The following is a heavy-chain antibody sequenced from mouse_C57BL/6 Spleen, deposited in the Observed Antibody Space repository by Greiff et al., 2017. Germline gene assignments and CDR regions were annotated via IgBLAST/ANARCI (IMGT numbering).Heavy chain of an antibody. J-gene: IGHJ3*01. V-gene: IGHV14-4*01. D-gene: IGHD1-1*01. CDR2: IDPENGDT. CDR3: TYYYGSSYLFAY. CDR1: GFNIKDDY. Sequence: EVHLVESGAELVRPGASVKLSCTASGFNIKDDYMHWVKQRPEQGLEWIGWIDPENGDTEYASKFQGKATITADTSSNTAYLQLSSLTSEDTAVYYCTYYYGSSYLFAYWGQGTLVTVSA.